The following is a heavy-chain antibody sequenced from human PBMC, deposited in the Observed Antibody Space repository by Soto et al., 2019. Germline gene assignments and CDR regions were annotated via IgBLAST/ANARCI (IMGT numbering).Heavy chain of an antibody. CDR2: ISGYNGDI. CDR3: ARVRIVRAREIDF. D-gene: IGHD1-26*01. J-gene: IGHJ4*02. Sequence: QVHLVQSGGEVKKPGASVKVSCKASGYTFNRHGITWVRQAPGQGLEGMGWISGYNGDINYEQKFQGRVTLSSDTLTSTVYLEQKSLRFNDTAVYYCARVRIVRAREIDFWGQGTLVTVSS. CDR1: GYTFNRHG. V-gene: IGHV1-18*04.